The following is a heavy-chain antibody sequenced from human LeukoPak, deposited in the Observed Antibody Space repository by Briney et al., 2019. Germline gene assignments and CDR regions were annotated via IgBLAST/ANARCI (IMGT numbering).Heavy chain of an antibody. D-gene: IGHD3-3*02. CDR1: GVTFSSYG. Sequence: GGSLRLSCAASGVTFSSYGMHWVRQAPGKGLEWVAVISYDGSNKYYADSVKGRFTISRDNSKNTLYLQMNSLRAEDTAVYYCANGPASGHFEFDYWGQGTLVTVSS. CDR3: ANGPASGHFEFDY. CDR2: ISYDGSNK. J-gene: IGHJ4*02. V-gene: IGHV3-30*18.